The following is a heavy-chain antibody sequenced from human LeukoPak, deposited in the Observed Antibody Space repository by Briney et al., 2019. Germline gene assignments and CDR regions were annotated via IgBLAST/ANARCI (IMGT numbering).Heavy chain of an antibody. V-gene: IGHV5-51*01. CDR1: GCSFTTYW. D-gene: IGHD3-22*01. CDR3: ARQFRDSSGYYSYYFDY. Sequence: GESLKISCKGSGCSFTTYWIGWVRQIPGRGLDWMGIIYPGDSDTRYSPSFQGQVTISADKSISTAYLQWSSLKASDTAMYYCARQFRDSSGYYSYYFDYWGQGTLVTVSS. J-gene: IGHJ4*02. CDR2: IYPGDSDT.